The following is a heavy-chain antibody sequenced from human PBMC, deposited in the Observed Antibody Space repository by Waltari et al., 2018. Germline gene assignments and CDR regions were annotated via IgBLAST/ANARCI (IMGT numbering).Heavy chain of an antibody. CDR2: ISGSGGST. CDR3: AESGVGDTGWFDR. Sequence: EVQLLESGGGLVQPGGSLRLSCAASGFTFSSYAMSCVRQAPGKGLEWVSAISGSGGSTYHADSVEGRFTISRDNSKKPLYLQRNSLRAENTAVYYCAESGVGDTGWFDRWRQGTLVTVPS. V-gene: IGHV3-23*01. CDR1: GFTFSSYA. J-gene: IGHJ5*02. D-gene: IGHD1-26*01.